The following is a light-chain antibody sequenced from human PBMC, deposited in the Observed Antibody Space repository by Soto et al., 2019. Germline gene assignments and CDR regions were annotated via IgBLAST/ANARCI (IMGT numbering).Light chain of an antibody. J-gene: IGLJ1*01. CDR2: YVS. Sequence: QSALTQPASVSRSPGQSVTISCAGTSSDVGGYNFVSWYQQHPGKAPQLMIYYVSSLPSGVSNRFSGSKSGNTASLTISGLQAEDEDDYYCSSYTSSYAYVFGTGTKLTVL. CDR3: SSYTSSYAYV. CDR1: SSDVGGYNF. V-gene: IGLV2-14*03.